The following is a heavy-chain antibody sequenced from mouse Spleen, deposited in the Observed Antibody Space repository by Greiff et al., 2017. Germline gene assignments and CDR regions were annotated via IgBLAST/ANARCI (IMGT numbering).Heavy chain of an antibody. V-gene: IGHV1-55*01. CDR1: GYTFTSYW. CDR3: ARTRDGNFYYYAMDY. D-gene: IGHD2-1*01. CDR2: IYPGSGST. J-gene: IGHJ4*01. Sequence: QVQLQQPGAELVKPGASVKMSCKASGYTFTSYWITWVKQRPGQGLEWIGDIYPGSGSTNYNEKFKSKATPTVDTSSSTAYMQLSSLTSEDSAVYYCARTRDGNFYYYAMDYWGQGTSVTVSS.